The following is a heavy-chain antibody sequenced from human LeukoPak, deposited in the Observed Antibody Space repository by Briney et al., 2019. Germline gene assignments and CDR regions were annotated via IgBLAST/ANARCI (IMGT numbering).Heavy chain of an antibody. D-gene: IGHD4-17*01. V-gene: IGHV3-33*01. Sequence: PGRSLRLSCAASGFTFSSYGMHWVRQAPGKGLEWVAVIWYDGSNKYYADSVKGRFTISRDNSKNTLYLQMNSLRAEDTAVYYCARDPTLSTVPKGYYYGMDVWGQGTTVTVSS. CDR1: GFTFSSYG. CDR3: ARDPTLSTVPKGYYYGMDV. CDR2: IWYDGSNK. J-gene: IGHJ6*02.